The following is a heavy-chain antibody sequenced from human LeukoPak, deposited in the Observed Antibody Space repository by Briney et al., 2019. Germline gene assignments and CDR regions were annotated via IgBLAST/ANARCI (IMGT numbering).Heavy chain of an antibody. Sequence: PSETLSLTCAVYGGSSSGYYWSWIRQPPGKGLEWIGEINHRGSTNYNPSLKSRVTISVDTSKNQFSLKLSSVTAADTAVYYCARAGGATPCDYWGQGTLVTVSS. D-gene: IGHD1-26*01. CDR2: INHRGST. CDR1: GGSSSGYY. V-gene: IGHV4-34*01. CDR3: ARAGGATPCDY. J-gene: IGHJ4*02.